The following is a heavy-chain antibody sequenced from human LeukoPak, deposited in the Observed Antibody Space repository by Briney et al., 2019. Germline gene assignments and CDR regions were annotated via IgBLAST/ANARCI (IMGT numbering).Heavy chain of an antibody. Sequence: GGSLRLSCAASGFTFSSYAMSWVRQPPGKGLEWVSAISGSGGSTYYADSVKGRFTISRDNSKNTLYLQMNSLRAEDTAVYYCAKDSNRGYDFWSGPFDYWGQGTLVTVSS. V-gene: IGHV3-23*01. J-gene: IGHJ4*02. CDR3: AKDSNRGYDFWSGPFDY. CDR2: ISGSGGST. D-gene: IGHD3-3*01. CDR1: GFTFSSYA.